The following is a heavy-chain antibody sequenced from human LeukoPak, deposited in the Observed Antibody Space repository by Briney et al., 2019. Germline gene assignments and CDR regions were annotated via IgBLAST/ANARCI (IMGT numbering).Heavy chain of an antibody. Sequence: PGGSLRLSCAASGFTFSSYTMNWVRQFPGKGLEWVSYITSSSNTIYYADSVKGRFTISRDNAKNSLYLQMNSLRAEDTAVYYCVGGAGTTDYWGQGTLVTVSS. CDR1: GFTFSSYT. J-gene: IGHJ4*02. CDR2: ITSSSNTI. CDR3: VGGAGTTDY. V-gene: IGHV3-48*01. D-gene: IGHD1-7*01.